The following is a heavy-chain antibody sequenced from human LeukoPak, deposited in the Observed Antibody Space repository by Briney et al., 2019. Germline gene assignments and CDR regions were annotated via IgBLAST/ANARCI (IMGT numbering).Heavy chain of an antibody. V-gene: IGHV4-61*01. D-gene: IGHD3-10*01. Sequence: SETLSLTCTVSGGSVSSDSYYWSWIRQPPGKGLEWIGYIHYSGSTNYNPSLKSRVTISVDTSKNQFSLKLSSVTAADTAVYYCARGELDLDYWGQGTLVTVSS. CDR1: GGSVSSDSYY. CDR3: ARGELDLDY. J-gene: IGHJ4*02. CDR2: IHYSGST.